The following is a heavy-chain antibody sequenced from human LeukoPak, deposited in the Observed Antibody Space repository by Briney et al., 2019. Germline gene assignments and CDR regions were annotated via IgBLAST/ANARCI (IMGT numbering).Heavy chain of an antibody. D-gene: IGHD6-13*01. CDR2: INPNSGGT. J-gene: IGHJ5*02. CDR3: ARVKGAAAGAWFDP. Sequence: ASVKVSCKASGYTFTGYYMHWVRQATGQGLEWMGWINPNSGGTNYAQKFQGRVTMTRDTSISTAYMELSRLRSDDTAVYYCARVKGAAAGAWFDPWGQGTLVTVSS. CDR1: GYTFTGYY. V-gene: IGHV1-2*02.